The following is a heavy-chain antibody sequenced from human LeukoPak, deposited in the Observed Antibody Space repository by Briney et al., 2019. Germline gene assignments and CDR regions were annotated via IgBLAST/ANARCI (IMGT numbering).Heavy chain of an antibody. CDR2: IYYSGST. Sequence: ETLSLTCTVSHVSIRSSSYYWGCIRPPPGKELEWLRSIYYSGSTYYNPSLKRRVTISVDTSKNQFSLKLSSVSAADTAVYYCARVGYDFWSGYPSHFDYWGQGTLVTVSS. CDR1: HVSIRSSSYY. J-gene: IGHJ4*02. D-gene: IGHD3-3*01. CDR3: ARVGYDFWSGYPSHFDY. V-gene: IGHV4-39*07.